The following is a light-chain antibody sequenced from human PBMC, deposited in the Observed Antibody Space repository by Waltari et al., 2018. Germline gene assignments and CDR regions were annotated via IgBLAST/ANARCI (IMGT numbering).Light chain of an antibody. CDR3: QQYYSYPWT. Sequence: AIRITQSPSSLSASTGARVTITCRASPGISSYLAWYQQKPGKAPKLLIYAASTLQSGVPSRFSGSGSGTDFTLTISCLQSEDFATYYCQQYYSYPWTFGQGTKVEIK. CDR1: PGISSY. V-gene: IGKV1-8*01. CDR2: AAS. J-gene: IGKJ1*01.